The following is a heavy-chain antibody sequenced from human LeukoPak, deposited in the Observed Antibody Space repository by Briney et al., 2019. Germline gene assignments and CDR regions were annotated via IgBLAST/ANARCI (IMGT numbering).Heavy chain of an antibody. J-gene: IGHJ4*02. V-gene: IGHV4-39*01. Sequence: SETLSLTCAVSGGSISSNSYYGGWIRQPPGKGLEWIGCIYYSGSTYYNPSLKSRVTISVDTSKNQFSLKLSSVTAADTAVYYCARTRYYYNSRSYGAPYYFDYWGQGTLVTVSS. D-gene: IGHD3-10*01. CDR2: IYYSGST. CDR3: ARTRYYYNSRSYGAPYYFDY. CDR1: GGSISSNSYY.